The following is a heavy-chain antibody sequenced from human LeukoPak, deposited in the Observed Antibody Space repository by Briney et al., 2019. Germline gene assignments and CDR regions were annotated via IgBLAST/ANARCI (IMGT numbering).Heavy chain of an antibody. D-gene: IGHD3-10*01. CDR3: AKGPGWFGEGNFDF. CDR2: IRSDGSNK. CDR1: GFTFSSYG. V-gene: IGHV3-30*02. Sequence: PGGSLRLSCAASGFTFSSYGMHWVRQAPGKGLEWVAFIRSDGSNKYYADSVKGRFTISRDNSKNTLYLQMNSLGAEDTALYYCAKGPGWFGEGNFDFWGQGTLVTVSS. J-gene: IGHJ4*02.